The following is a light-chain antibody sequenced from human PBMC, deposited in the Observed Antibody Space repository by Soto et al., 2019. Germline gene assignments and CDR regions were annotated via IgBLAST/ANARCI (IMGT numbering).Light chain of an antibody. V-gene: IGKV3-15*01. Sequence: EIVMTLSPATLSVSPGEGATLSCRASQSVNINLAWYQQKPGQAPRLLIFGASTMSTGIPARFSGSRSGTEFPLTTGGHQWEDCAVYSCQRYNKWPRTFGQGTKVDIK. CDR1: QSVNIN. CDR3: QRYNKWPRT. CDR2: GAS. J-gene: IGKJ1*01.